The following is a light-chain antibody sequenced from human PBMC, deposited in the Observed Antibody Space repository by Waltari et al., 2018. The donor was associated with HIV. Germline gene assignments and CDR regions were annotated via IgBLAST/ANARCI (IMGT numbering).Light chain of an antibody. J-gene: IGLJ2*01. Sequence: QSALTQPASVSGSPGQSITISCTGSSGDVGSYNLVSWYQLLPGKVPKLLMYEFSTRPSGVSTRCSGSKSDTTASLTISGLQADDEADYYCSSYAGSHTLIFGGGTKLTVL. V-gene: IGLV2-23*02. CDR3: SSYAGSHTLI. CDR1: SGDVGSYNL. CDR2: EFS.